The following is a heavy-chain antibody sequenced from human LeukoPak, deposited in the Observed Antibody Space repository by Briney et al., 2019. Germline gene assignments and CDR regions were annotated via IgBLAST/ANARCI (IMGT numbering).Heavy chain of an antibody. V-gene: IGHV3-21*01. CDR1: GFTFSSCG. CDR2: IGPTGTDR. D-gene: IGHD1-14*01. Sequence: GGSLRLSCAASGFTFSSCGFNWVRQAPGKGLERVSSIGPTGTDRYYADSVRGRFTISRDNAKNSMYLQMDSLRDEDTAVYYCATETIGRHYDYWGQGTLPTVSS. J-gene: IGHJ4*02. CDR3: ATETIGRHYDY.